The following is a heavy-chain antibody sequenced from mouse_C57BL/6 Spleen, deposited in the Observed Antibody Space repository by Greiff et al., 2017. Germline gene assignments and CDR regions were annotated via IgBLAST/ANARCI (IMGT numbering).Heavy chain of an antibody. J-gene: IGHJ2*01. Sequence: HVQLQQPGAELVKPGASVKLSCKASGYTFTSYWMHWVKQRPGRGLEWIGRLDPNSGGSTDNEKFESKATLTVDKPSNTAYMQLSSLTSEDSAVYYCAREWDSNYCFDYWGQGTTLTVSS. CDR2: LDPNSGGS. V-gene: IGHV1-72*01. CDR3: AREWDSNYCFDY. D-gene: IGHD2-5*01. CDR1: GYTFTSYW.